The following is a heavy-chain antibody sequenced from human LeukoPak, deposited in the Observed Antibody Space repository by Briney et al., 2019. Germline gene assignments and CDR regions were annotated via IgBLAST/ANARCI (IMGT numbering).Heavy chain of an antibody. CDR1: GYTFTGYY. Sequence: ASVKVSCKASGYTFTGYYMNWVRQAPGQGLEWMGRINPNSGGTNYAQKFQGRVTMTRVTSISTAYMELTSLRSDDTAVYYCARDSAYCGGDCPDYWGQGTLVTVSS. CDR3: ARDSAYCGGDCPDY. V-gene: IGHV1-2*06. J-gene: IGHJ4*02. CDR2: INPNSGGT. D-gene: IGHD2-21*02.